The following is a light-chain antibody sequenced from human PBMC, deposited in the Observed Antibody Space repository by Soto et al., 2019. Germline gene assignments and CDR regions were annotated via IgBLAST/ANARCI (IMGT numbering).Light chain of an antibody. CDR2: AAS. Sequence: DVQMTQSPSSLSASVGDRVTIPCRASQSINNWLAWYQQKPGKAPKLLIYAASSLQSGVPSRFSGSGSGTDFTLTISSLQPEDFATYYCQQSYSTPRTFGQGTKVDIK. J-gene: IGKJ1*01. CDR1: QSINNW. V-gene: IGKV1-39*01. CDR3: QQSYSTPRT.